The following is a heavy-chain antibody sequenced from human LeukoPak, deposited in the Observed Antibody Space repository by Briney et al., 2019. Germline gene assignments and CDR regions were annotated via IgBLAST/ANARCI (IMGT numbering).Heavy chain of an antibody. CDR1: GYSSPTYW. J-gene: IGHJ4*02. V-gene: IGHV5-51*01. CDR3: ARPPSRGYSSSFEY. Sequence: NTGESLKISCKGSGYSSPTYWITWVRQMPGKGLEWMGIIYPDESNIRYSPSFQGQVTISADKSISTAYLQWSSLKASDTAMYYCARPPSRGYSSSFEYWGQGTLVTVSS. CDR2: IYPDESNI. D-gene: IGHD2-2*03.